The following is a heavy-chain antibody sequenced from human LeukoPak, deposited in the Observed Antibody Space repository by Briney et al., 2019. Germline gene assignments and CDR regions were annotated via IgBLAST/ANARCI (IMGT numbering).Heavy chain of an antibody. Sequence: KPSETLSLTCTVSGGSISSYYWSWIRQPPGKGLEWIGYIYCSGSTNYNPSLKSRVTISVDTSKNQFSLKLSSVTAADTAVYYCARVRKLRYFDWLSPRPRDAFDIWGQGTMVTVSS. CDR3: ARVRKLRYFDWLSPRPRDAFDI. D-gene: IGHD3-9*01. CDR2: IYCSGST. V-gene: IGHV4-59*01. CDR1: GGSISSYY. J-gene: IGHJ3*02.